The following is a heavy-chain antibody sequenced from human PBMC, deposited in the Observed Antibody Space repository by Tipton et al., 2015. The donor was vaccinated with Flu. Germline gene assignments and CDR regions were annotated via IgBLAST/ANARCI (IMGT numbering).Heavy chain of an antibody. CDR1: EGTFSSYA. V-gene: IGHV1-69*01. CDR3: ARGYCSGGSCYHLGYYYGMDV. D-gene: IGHD2-15*01. Sequence: QLVQSGAEVKKPGSSVKVSCKASEGTFSSYAISWVRQAPGQGLEWMGGITPILGIANYAQKFQGRVTITADESTSTAYMELSSLRSEDTAVYYCARGYCSGGSCYHLGYYYGMDVWGQGTTVTVSS. CDR2: ITPILGIA. J-gene: IGHJ6*02.